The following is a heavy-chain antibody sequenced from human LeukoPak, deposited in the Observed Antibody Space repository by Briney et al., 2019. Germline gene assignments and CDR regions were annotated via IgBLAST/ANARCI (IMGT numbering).Heavy chain of an antibody. Sequence: SVKVSCKASGGTFSSYAISWVRQAPGQGLELMGRIIPILGIANYAQKFQGRDTITADKSTSTAYMELSSLRSEDTAVYFCARDGSSGSVDYWGQGTLVTVSS. CDR1: GGTFSSYA. J-gene: IGHJ4*02. V-gene: IGHV1-69*04. CDR2: IIPILGIA. D-gene: IGHD5-12*01. CDR3: ARDGSSGSVDY.